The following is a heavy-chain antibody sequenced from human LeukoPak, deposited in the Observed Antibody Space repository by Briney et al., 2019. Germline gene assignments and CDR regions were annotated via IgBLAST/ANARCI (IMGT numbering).Heavy chain of an antibody. Sequence: PGGPLSFPGVAPGFTFRDNAISWVRQAPAGGLGGVSSLRGDGETFYTDSVKGRFTLSRDHSRNTVYLQLSNLRVEDTAVYYCAKASWVSSADAVLWGQGTLVTVS. CDR2: LRGDGET. D-gene: IGHD3-16*01. CDR1: GFTFRDNA. V-gene: IGHV3-23*01. J-gene: IGHJ4*02. CDR3: AKASWVSSADAVL.